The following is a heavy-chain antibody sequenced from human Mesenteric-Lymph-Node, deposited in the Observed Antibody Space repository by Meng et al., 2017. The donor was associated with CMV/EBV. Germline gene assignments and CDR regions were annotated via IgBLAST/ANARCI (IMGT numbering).Heavy chain of an antibody. V-gene: IGHV4-39*01. D-gene: IGHD5-18*01. CDR2: IYYSGSTY. CDR1: GGSISSSSYY. Sequence: QLQLQESGPGLVKPSETLSLTCTGSGGSISSSSYYWGWIRQPPGKGLEWIGYIYYSGSTYYYNPSLKTRVTISVDTSKNQFSLTFRSVTAADTAVYYCARHSALLVTNFDYWGQGTLVTVSS. CDR3: ARHSALLVTNFDY. J-gene: IGHJ4*02.